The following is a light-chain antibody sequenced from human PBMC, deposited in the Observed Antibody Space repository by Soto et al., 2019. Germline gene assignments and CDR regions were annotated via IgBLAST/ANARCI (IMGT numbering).Light chain of an antibody. CDR2: DVG. CDR1: SSDIGGYNF. CDR3: NSYRTVSTYV. V-gene: IGLV2-14*01. Sequence: QSALTQPASVSGSPGQSITIACTGTSSDIGGYNFVSWYQQHPGNAPKLLIYDVGNRPSGVSNRFSGSKSGNTASLTISGLQAEDEANYYCNSYRTVSTYVFGTGTKLTVL. J-gene: IGLJ1*01.